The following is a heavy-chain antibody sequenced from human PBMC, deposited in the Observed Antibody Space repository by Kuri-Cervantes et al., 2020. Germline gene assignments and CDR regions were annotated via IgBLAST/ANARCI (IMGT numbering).Heavy chain of an antibody. Sequence: ASVKVSCKASGYTFTSYYMHWVRQAPGQGLEWMGIINPSGGSTSYAQKFQGRVTMTRDTSTSTVYMELSSLRSEDTAVYYCARTHFRRGYSYGPLDYWGQGTLVTVSS. V-gene: IGHV1-46*01. J-gene: IGHJ4*02. CDR2: INPSGGST. D-gene: IGHD5-18*01. CDR3: ARTHFRRGYSYGPLDY. CDR1: GYTFTSYY.